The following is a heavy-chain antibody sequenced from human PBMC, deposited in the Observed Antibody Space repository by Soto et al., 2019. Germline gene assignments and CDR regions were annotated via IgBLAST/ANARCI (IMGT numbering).Heavy chain of an antibody. J-gene: IGHJ2*01. CDR1: EFTFSSFV. V-gene: IGHV3-23*01. D-gene: IGHD3-16*01. Sequence: EVQLLESGGTLVQPGGSLRLSCAASEFTFSSFVMSWVRQAPGKGLEWVSTISGTGGSTYYADSVKGRFTISRDNSKNTLYLQMISLSAEDTSLYYCAKGAALIYTYWYFDLWGRGTLVTVSS. CDR2: ISGTGGST. CDR3: AKGAALIYTYWYFDL.